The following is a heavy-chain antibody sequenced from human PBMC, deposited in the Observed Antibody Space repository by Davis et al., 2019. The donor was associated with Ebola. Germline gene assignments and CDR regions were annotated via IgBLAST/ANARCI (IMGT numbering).Heavy chain of an antibody. J-gene: IGHJ4*02. Sequence: MPGGSLRLSCTVSGGSISPYYWSWIRQPPGKGLEWIGCIYYSGSTKYNLSLKGRVAISVDTSKNQFSLKLSSVTAADTAVYYCARSYGAAPFDYWGQGTLVTVSS. V-gene: IGHV4-59*08. CDR2: IYYSGST. CDR3: ARSYGAAPFDY. D-gene: IGHD4/OR15-4a*01. CDR1: GGSISPYY.